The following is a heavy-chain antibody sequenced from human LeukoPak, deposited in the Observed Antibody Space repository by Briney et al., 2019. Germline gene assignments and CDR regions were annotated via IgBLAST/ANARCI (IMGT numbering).Heavy chain of an antibody. J-gene: IGHJ4*02. D-gene: IGHD3-3*01. Sequence: GGSLRLSCAASGFRFSNYWMAWVRQAPGKGLEWVANIDQDGSEKEYVDSVKGRFTTSRDNAKNSLSLQMSGLRVEDTAVYYCARWRGAQSEFEYWGQGTLVTVSS. CDR3: ARWRGAQSEFEY. CDR2: IDQDGSEK. V-gene: IGHV3-7*01. CDR1: GFRFSNYW.